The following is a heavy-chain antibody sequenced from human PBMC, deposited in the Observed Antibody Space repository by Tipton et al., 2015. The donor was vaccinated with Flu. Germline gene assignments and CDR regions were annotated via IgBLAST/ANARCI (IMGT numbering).Heavy chain of an antibody. CDR2: MYTSGST. V-gene: IGHV4-4*07. CDR3: AGIRGVVKGVFDV. Sequence: TLSLTCIVSNGSVSSFFWSWIRQPAGKGLEWIGRMYTSGSTNYNPSLKSRVTMSVDTSNNQFSLNLKSVTAADTAVYYCAGIRGVVKGVFDVWGQGKMVTV. D-gene: IGHD3-10*01. CDR1: NGSVSSFF. J-gene: IGHJ3*01.